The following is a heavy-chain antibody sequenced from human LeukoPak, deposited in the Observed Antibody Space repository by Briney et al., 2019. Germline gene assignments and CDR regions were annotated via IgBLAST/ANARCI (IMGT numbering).Heavy chain of an antibody. V-gene: IGHV1-18*01. CDR3: ARGIQLWFSYFDY. CDR1: GYTFTSYG. D-gene: IGHD5-18*01. J-gene: IGHJ4*02. Sequence: ASVKVSCKASGYTFTSYGISWVRQAPGQGLEWMGWISAYNGNRNYAQKFQGRVTITADKSTSTAYMELSSLRSEDTAVYYCARGIQLWFSYFDYCGQGTLVTVS. CDR2: ISAYNGNR.